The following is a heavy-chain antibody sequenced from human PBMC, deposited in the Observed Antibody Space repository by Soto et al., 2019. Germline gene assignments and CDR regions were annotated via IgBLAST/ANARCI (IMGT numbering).Heavy chain of an antibody. Sequence: GGSLRLSCAASGFTFSSYGMHWVRQAPGKGLEWVAVIWYDGSNKYYADSVKGRFTISRDNSKNTLYLQMNSLGAEDTAVYYCARTPGIAAAGYNWFDPWGQGTLVTVSS. D-gene: IGHD6-13*01. CDR1: GFTFSSYG. J-gene: IGHJ5*02. CDR3: ARTPGIAAAGYNWFDP. CDR2: IWYDGSNK. V-gene: IGHV3-33*01.